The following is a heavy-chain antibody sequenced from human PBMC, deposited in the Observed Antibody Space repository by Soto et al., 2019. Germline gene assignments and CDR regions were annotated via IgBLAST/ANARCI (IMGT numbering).Heavy chain of an antibody. J-gene: IGHJ4*02. CDR1: GFTFSCYS. CDR3: AREDILGVRSFDY. Sequence: GGSLRLSCAASGFTFSCYSVSWVRQAPGKGLEWVSYISSGSKTIYYAESVKGRFTVSRDNARNSQYLQMNSLRDEDTAVYYCAREDILGVRSFDYWGQGTLVTVSS. D-gene: IGHD3-9*01. CDR2: ISSGSKTI. V-gene: IGHV3-48*02.